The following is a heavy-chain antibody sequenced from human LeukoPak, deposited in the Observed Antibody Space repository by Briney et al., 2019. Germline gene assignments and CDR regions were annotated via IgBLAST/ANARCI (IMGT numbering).Heavy chain of an antibody. CDR3: ARENYYGSGSLDY. CDR1: GFTFDDYG. D-gene: IGHD3-10*01. CDR2: INWNGGST. J-gene: IGHJ4*02. Sequence: VGSLRLSCAASGFTFDDYGMSWVRQAPGKGLEWVSGINWNGGSTGYADSVQGRFSISRDKSKNTLYLQMNSLRAEDTAVYYCARENYYGSGSLDYWGQGTLLTVSS. V-gene: IGHV3-20*04.